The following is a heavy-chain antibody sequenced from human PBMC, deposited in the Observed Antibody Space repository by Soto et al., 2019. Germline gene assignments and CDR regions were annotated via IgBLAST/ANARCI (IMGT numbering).Heavy chain of an antibody. J-gene: IGHJ5*02. D-gene: IGHD3-10*01. CDR3: ASPRGPYNWFDP. V-gene: IGHV3-74*01. Sequence: GGSLRLSCAASGFTFSSYWMHWVRQAPGKGLVWVSSINSDGSSTSYADSVKGRFTISRDNAKNTLYLQMNSLRAEDTAVYYCASPRGPYNWFDPWGQGTLVTVSS. CDR1: GFTFSSYW. CDR2: INSDGSST.